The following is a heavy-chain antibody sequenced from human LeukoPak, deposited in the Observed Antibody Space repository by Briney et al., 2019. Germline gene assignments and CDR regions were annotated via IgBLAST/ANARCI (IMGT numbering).Heavy chain of an antibody. CDR2: INTSGGST. J-gene: IGHJ3*02. Sequence: ASVKVSCKASGYTFTSYYMHWVRQAPGQGLEWMGIINTSGGSTSYAQKFQGRVTMTRDMSTSTVYMALSSLRSEDTAVYYCARDSAWGTVTTYAFDIWGQGTMVTVSS. V-gene: IGHV1-46*01. CDR3: ARDSAWGTVTTYAFDI. D-gene: IGHD4-17*01. CDR1: GYTFTSYY.